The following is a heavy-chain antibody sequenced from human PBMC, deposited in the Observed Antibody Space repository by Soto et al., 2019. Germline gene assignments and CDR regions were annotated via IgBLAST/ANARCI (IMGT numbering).Heavy chain of an antibody. J-gene: IGHJ4*02. D-gene: IGHD2-2*01. V-gene: IGHV3-21*01. CDR3: ARDAWDIVVVPAAS. CDR1: GFTFSSYS. CDR2: ISSSSSYI. Sequence: PGGSLRPSCAVSGFTFSSYSMNWVSHAPGKGLEWVSSISSSSSYIYYADSVKGRFTISRDNAKNSLYLQMNSLRAEDTAVYYCARDAWDIVVVPAASWGQGTLVTVSS.